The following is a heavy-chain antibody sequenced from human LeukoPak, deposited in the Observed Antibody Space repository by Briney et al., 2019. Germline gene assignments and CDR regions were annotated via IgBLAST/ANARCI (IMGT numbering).Heavy chain of an antibody. D-gene: IGHD1-26*01. J-gene: IGHJ6*02. V-gene: IGHV3-23*01. CDR1: GFTFSSYA. CDR3: AKALHLWDHYYGMDV. CDR2: ISGSGGST. Sequence: GGSLRLSCAASGFTFSSYAMSWVRQAPGKGLEWVSAISGSGGSTYYADSVKGRFTISRDNSKNTLYLQMNSLRAEDTAVYYCAKALHLWDHYYGMDVWGQGTTVTVSS.